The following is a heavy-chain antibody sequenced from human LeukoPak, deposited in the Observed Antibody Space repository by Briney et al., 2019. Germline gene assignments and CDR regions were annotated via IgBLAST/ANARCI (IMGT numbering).Heavy chain of an antibody. D-gene: IGHD3-3*01. V-gene: IGHV4-59*01. Sequence: PSETLSLTCTVSGGSISSYYWSWIRQPPGKGLEWIGYIYYSGSTNYNPSLKSRVTISVDTSKNQFSLKLSSVTAADTAVYYCARVWGNDFWSGYYSVDFDYWGQGTLVTVSS. CDR3: ARVWGNDFWSGYYSVDFDY. CDR1: GGSISSYY. CDR2: IYYSGST. J-gene: IGHJ4*02.